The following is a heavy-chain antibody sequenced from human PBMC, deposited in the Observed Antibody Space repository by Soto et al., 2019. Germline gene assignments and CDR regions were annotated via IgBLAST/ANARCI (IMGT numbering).Heavy chain of an antibody. CDR1: GGSISSYY. CDR2: IYYSGST. J-gene: IGHJ6*02. D-gene: IGHD1-26*01. V-gene: IGHV4-59*01. Sequence: SETLSLTCTVSGGSISSYYWSWIRQPPGKGLEWIGYIYYSGSTNYNPSLKSRVTISVDTSKNQFSLKLSSVTAADTAVYYCASSWELGRNYYYGMDVWGQGTTVTVSS. CDR3: ASSWELGRNYYYGMDV.